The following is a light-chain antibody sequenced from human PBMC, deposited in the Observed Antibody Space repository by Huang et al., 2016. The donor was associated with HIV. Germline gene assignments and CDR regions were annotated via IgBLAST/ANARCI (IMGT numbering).Light chain of an antibody. V-gene: IGKV3-11*01. CDR3: QQRSDWPLT. CDR2: YAS. J-gene: IGKJ4*01. CDR1: HRVNTV. Sequence: EIMLTQSPVTLSLSPGEKATLSCRASHRVNTVLAWYQQKPGQAPRLLIYYASNRATGIPARFSGSGSGTDFTLTISSLEPEDSAVYYCQQRSDWPLTLGGGTKVEIQ.